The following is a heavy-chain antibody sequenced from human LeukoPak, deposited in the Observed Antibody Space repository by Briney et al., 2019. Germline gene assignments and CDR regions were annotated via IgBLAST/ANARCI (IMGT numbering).Heavy chain of an antibody. Sequence: GASVKVSCKASGGTFTSYAISWVRQAPGQGLEWMGGIIPIFGTANYAQKFQGRVTITADKSTSTAYMELSSLRSEDTAVYYCARDGGGREALRWYFDYWGQGTLVTVSS. CDR1: GGTFTSYA. J-gene: IGHJ4*02. CDR2: IIPIFGTA. V-gene: IGHV1-69*06. D-gene: IGHD5-24*01. CDR3: ARDGGGREALRWYFDY.